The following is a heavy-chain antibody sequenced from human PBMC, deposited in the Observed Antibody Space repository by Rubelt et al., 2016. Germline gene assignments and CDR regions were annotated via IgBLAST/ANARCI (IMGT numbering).Heavy chain of an antibody. J-gene: IGHJ4*02. CDR2: INHSGST. CDR3: ARLGGRGVVILDY. Sequence: QVQLQQWGAGLLKPSETLSLTCAVYGGSFSGYYWSWIRQPPGKGLEWIGEINHSGSTNYNPSSKGRVPISVDTSKNQFSLKLSSVTAADTAVYYCARLGGRGVVILDYWGQGTLVTVSS. CDR1: GGSFSGYY. V-gene: IGHV4-34*01. D-gene: IGHD3-3*01.